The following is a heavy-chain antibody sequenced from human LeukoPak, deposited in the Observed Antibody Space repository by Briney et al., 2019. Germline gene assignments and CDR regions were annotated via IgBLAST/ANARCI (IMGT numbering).Heavy chain of an antibody. V-gene: IGHV3-21*01. CDR1: GFTFSSYW. CDR3: ARTFVGARTGLGY. J-gene: IGHJ4*02. D-gene: IGHD1-26*01. CDR2: ISSSSIYI. Sequence: PGGSLRLSCSASGFTFSSYWMHWVRQAPGKGLEWVSFISSSSIYIYYADSVKGRFTISRDNAKNSLYLQMNSLRAEDTAVYYCARTFVGARTGLGYWGQGTLVTVSS.